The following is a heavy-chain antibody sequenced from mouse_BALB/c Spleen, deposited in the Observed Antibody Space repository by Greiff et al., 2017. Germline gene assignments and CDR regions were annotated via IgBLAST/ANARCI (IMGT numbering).Heavy chain of an antibody. CDR2: IRHKANGYTT. J-gene: IGHJ4*01. Sequence: EVQLVESGGGLVQPGGSLRLSCATSGFTFTDYYMSWVRQPPGKALEWLGFIRHKANGYTTEYSASVKGRFTISRDNSQSILYLQMNTLGAEDSATYYCARLLPLRAMDYWGQGTSVTVSA. CDR1: GFTFTDYY. D-gene: IGHD2-1*01. V-gene: IGHV7-3*02. CDR3: ARLLPLRAMDY.